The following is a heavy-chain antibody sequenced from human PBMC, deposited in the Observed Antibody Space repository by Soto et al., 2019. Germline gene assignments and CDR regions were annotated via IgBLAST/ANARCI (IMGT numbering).Heavy chain of an antibody. CDR3: TSAVDTAMI. CDR2: IRSKANSYAT. Sequence: PGGSLRLSCAASGLTFSGSAMHWVRQASGKGLEWVGRIRSKANSYATAYAASVKGRFTISRDDSKNTAYLQMNSLKTEDTAVYYCTSAVDTAMIWGQGTLVTVSS. J-gene: IGHJ4*02. D-gene: IGHD5-18*01. V-gene: IGHV3-73*01. CDR1: GLTFSGSA.